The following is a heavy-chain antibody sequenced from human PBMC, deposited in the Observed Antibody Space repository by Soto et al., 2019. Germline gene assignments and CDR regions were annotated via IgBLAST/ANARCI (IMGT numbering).Heavy chain of an antibody. D-gene: IGHD3-3*01. CDR2: IYFSGTT. J-gene: IGHJ6*03. V-gene: IGHV4-39*01. Sequence: SETLSLTCTVSGGSISSGTYHGGWIRQPPGKGLEWIGSIYFSGTTYYNPSLKSRVTISMDTSKKQFSLKLTSVTAADTAVHYCAKSGHTIFGVVIIPVKNYMDVWGKGTTVTVSS. CDR3: AKSGHTIFGVVIIPVKNYMDV. CDR1: GGSISSGTYH.